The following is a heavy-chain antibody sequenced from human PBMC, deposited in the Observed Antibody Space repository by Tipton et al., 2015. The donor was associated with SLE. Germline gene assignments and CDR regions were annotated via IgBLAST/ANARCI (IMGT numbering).Heavy chain of an antibody. V-gene: IGHV3-23*01. J-gene: IGHJ6*02. CDR1: GFTFSSYS. D-gene: IGHD3-16*01. Sequence: GSLRLSCAASGFTFSSYSMTWVRQAPGKALEWVSIISGGSDITNYADSVKGRFTISRDNSKNTLYLQMSSLSAEDTAIYYCAGRRLIIFGPGMDVWGQGTTLSVSS. CDR3: AGRRLIIFGPGMDV. CDR2: ISGGSDIT.